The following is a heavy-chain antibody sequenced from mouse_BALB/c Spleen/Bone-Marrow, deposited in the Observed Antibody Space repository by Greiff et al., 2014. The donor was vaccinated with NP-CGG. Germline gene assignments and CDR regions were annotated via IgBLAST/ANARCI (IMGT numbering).Heavy chain of an antibody. Sequence: QVQLQQPGAELAKPGASVKMPCKASGYTFTSYWMHWVKQRPGQGLEWIGYINPSTGYTEYNQKFKDKATLTAVKSSTTAYMQLRSLTSEDSAVYYCARDDYDAIAYWGQGTLVTVSA. CDR2: INPSTGYT. CDR3: ARDDYDAIAY. D-gene: IGHD2-4*01. J-gene: IGHJ3*01. V-gene: IGHV1-7*01. CDR1: GYTFTSYW.